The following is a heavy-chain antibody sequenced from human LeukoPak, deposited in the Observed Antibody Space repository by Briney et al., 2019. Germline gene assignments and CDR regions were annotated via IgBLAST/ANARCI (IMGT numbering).Heavy chain of an antibody. CDR2: MNHSGSA. CDR3: ARLRGATVAHNWFDP. CDR1: GGPFSGYY. Sequence: SETLSLTCAVYGGPFSGYYWTWIRQPPGKGLEWIGEMNHSGSAKYNPSLKRRVTISVDTSKTQCSLRLSSVTAADTAVYYCARLRGATVAHNWFDPWGQGTLVTVSS. D-gene: IGHD6-19*01. J-gene: IGHJ5*02. V-gene: IGHV4-34*01.